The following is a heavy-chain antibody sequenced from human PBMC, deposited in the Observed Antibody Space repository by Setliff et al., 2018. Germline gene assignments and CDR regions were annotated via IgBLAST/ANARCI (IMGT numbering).Heavy chain of an antibody. CDR3: ARDRGSGSYFLRYFDY. D-gene: IGHD1-26*01. CDR1: GFTFSSYS. J-gene: IGHJ4*02. V-gene: IGHV3-48*01. Sequence: GGSLRLSCAASGFTFSSYSTNWVRQAPGKGLEWVSYISSSSTIYYADSVKGRFTISRDNAKNSLYLQMNSLRAEDTAVYYCARDRGSGSYFLRYFDYWGQGTLVTVSS. CDR2: ISSSSTI.